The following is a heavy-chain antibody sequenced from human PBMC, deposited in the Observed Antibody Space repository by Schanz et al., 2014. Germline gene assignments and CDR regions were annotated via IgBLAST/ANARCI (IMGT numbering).Heavy chain of an antibody. CDR1: GFSLDIFA. CDR3: AKAADWPVTRFDP. Sequence: EVHLLESGGGLVEPGGSLRLSCATSGFSLDIFAVSWVRQAPGKGLEWVAVIWSDGTNEYYADSVKGRFTISSDSSKNTLYLQMSSLRADDTAVYYCAKAADWPVTRFDPWGQGTLVTVSS. CDR2: IWSDGTNE. D-gene: IGHD3-9*01. V-gene: IGHV3-23*03. J-gene: IGHJ5*02.